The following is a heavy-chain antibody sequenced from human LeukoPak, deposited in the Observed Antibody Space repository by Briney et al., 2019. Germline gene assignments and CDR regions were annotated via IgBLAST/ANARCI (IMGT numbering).Heavy chain of an antibody. CDR2: ISGSGGST. V-gene: IGHV3-23*01. D-gene: IGHD5-18*01. CDR3: ARDPDGYRQGHHFDY. Sequence: GGSLRLSCAASAFTFSTYAMSWVRQAPGKGLEWVSGISGSGGSTYYADSVKGRFTISRDNSKHTLYLQMNSLRAEDTAVYYCARDPDGYRQGHHFDYWGQGTLVTVSS. CDR1: AFTFSTYA. J-gene: IGHJ4*02.